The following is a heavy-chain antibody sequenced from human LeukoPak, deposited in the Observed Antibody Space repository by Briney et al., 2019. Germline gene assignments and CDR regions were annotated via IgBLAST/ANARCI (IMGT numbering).Heavy chain of an antibody. CDR2: ITTYNGNT. V-gene: IGHV1-18*01. Sequence: ASVKVSCKASGYTFTSYGITWVRQAPGQGLEWMGWITTYNGNTHYAQNLQGRVTMTTDTSTTTAYMDLRSLRSDDTAVYYCARGPPWELRKGYFDYWGQGTVLTVSS. J-gene: IGHJ4*02. D-gene: IGHD1-26*01. CDR1: GYTFTSYG. CDR3: ARGPPWELRKGYFDY.